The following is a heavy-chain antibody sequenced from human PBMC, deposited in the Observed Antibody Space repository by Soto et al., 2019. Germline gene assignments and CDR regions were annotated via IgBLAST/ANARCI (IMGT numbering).Heavy chain of an antibody. CDR3: ARVSGCSGGSSYDRKDNWFDP. CDR2: IYYSGST. CDR1: GGSISSYY. V-gene: IGHV4-59*01. Sequence: SETLSLTCTVSGGSISSYYWSWIRQPPGKGLEWIGYIYYSGSTNYNPSLKSRVTISVDTSKNQFSLKLSSVAAADTAVYYCARVSGCSGGSSYDRKDNWFDPWGQGTLVTVS. D-gene: IGHD2-15*01. J-gene: IGHJ5*02.